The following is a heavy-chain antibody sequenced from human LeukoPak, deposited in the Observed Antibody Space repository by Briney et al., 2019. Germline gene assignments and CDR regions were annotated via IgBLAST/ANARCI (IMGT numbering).Heavy chain of an antibody. Sequence: SGTLSLTCAVSGASISSSNWWSWVRQPPGRGLEWIGEIYHSGSTNYNPSLKSRVTISLDKSKNQFSLKLNSVTAADTAVYYCASGGVYYGSGSNWFDPWGQGTLVTVSS. CDR3: ASGGVYYGSGSNWFDP. CDR1: GASISSSNW. J-gene: IGHJ5*02. CDR2: IYHSGST. V-gene: IGHV4-4*02. D-gene: IGHD3-10*01.